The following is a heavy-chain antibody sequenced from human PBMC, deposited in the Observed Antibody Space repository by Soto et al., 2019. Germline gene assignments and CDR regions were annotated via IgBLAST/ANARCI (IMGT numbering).Heavy chain of an antibody. CDR3: ARHRFGLDC. CDR1: GYTFTSYD. CDR2: MNPNSGNT. J-gene: IGHJ4*02. V-gene: IGHV1-8*01. D-gene: IGHD3-10*01. Sequence: GASVKVSCKASGYTFTSYDFNWVRQGSGQRLEWMGWMNPNSGNTGYAQKFQGRVSMTRDTSASTAYMELSSLTSEDTAVYYCARHRFGLDCWGQGTLVTVSS.